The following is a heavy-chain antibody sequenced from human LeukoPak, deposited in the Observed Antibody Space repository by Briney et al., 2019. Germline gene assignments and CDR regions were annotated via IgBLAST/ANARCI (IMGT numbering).Heavy chain of an antibody. CDR1: GFTFSSYG. CDR3: AKDPSKIWFGEWFDY. V-gene: IGHV3-30*18. CDR2: ISYDGSNK. D-gene: IGHD3-10*01. Sequence: GGSLRLSCAASGFTFSSYGMHWVRQAPGKGLEWVAVISYDGSNKYYADSVKGRFTISRDNSKNTLYLQMNSLRAEDTAVYYCAKDPSKIWFGEWFDYWGQGTLVTVSS. J-gene: IGHJ4*02.